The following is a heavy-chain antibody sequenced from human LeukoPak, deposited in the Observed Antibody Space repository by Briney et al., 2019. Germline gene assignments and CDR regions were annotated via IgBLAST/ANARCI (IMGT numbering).Heavy chain of an antibody. CDR2: TYYSGST. CDR3: ARLQGGFWSGYPQPYMDV. D-gene: IGHD3-3*01. V-gene: IGHV4-59*01. Sequence: SETLSLTCTVSGGSISSYYWSWIRQPPGKGLEWIGYTYYSGSTNYNPSLKSRVTISVDTSKNQFSLKLSSVTAADTAVYYCARLQGGFWSGYPQPYMDVWGKGTTVTVSS. J-gene: IGHJ6*03. CDR1: GGSISSYY.